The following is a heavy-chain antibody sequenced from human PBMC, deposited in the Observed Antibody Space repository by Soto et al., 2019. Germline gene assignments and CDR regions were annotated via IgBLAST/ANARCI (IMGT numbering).Heavy chain of an antibody. Sequence: EVQLLESGGGLVQPGGSLRLSCAASGFTFSSYAMSWVRQAPGKGLEWVSAISGSGGSTYYADSVKGRFTISRDNSKNTLYLQMNSLRAEDTAVYYCAKDTGSSSDLHVSQADDYWGQGTLVTVSS. J-gene: IGHJ4*02. CDR1: GFTFSSYA. V-gene: IGHV3-23*01. CDR3: AKDTGSSSDLHVSQADDY. D-gene: IGHD6-6*01. CDR2: ISGSGGST.